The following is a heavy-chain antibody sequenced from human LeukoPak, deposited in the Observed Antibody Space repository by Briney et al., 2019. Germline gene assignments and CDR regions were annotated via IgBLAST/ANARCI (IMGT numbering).Heavy chain of an antibody. J-gene: IGHJ4*02. CDR2: FKTNYNQV. V-gene: IGHV3-23*05. CDR1: GFAFSDYA. CDR3: ARSVPDYTRFDF. Sequence: GGSLRLSCVASGFAFSDYAMNWVRQAPGKGLEWVSTFKTNYNQVYYAESVRGRFTISTDNSKNTAYLQMNSLRVEDTALYYCARSVPDYTRFDFWGQGALVTVSS. D-gene: IGHD4-11*01.